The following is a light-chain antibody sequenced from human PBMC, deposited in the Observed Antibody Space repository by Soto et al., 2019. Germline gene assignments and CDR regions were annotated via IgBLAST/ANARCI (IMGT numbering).Light chain of an antibody. J-gene: IGKJ1*01. CDR1: QSISSW. Sequence: DIQMTQSPSTLSASVGDRVTITCRASQSISSWLAWYQQKPGKDPTLLIYKASSLEGGVPSRFSGSGSGTEFTLTINSLQPDDFATYYCQQYNSNPWTFGQGTKVEIK. CDR2: KAS. CDR3: QQYNSNPWT. V-gene: IGKV1-5*03.